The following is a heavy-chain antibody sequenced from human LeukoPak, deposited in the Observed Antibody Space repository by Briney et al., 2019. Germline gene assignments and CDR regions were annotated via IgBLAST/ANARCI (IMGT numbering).Heavy chain of an antibody. CDR1: GLTFSSYS. Sequence: AGGSLRLSCAASGLTFSSYSMNWVRQAPGKGLEWVSSISSSSSYIYYADSVKGRFTISRDNAKNSLYLQMNSLRAEDTAVCCCARDKRYLEWLLPPDAFDIWGQGTMVTVSS. CDR3: ARDKRYLEWLLPPDAFDI. CDR2: ISSSSSYI. J-gene: IGHJ3*02. D-gene: IGHD3-9*01. V-gene: IGHV3-21*01.